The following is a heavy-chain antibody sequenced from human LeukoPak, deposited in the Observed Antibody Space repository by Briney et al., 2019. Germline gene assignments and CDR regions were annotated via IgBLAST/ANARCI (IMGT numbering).Heavy chain of an antibody. V-gene: IGHV1-69*13. Sequence: GASVKVSCKASGGTSSSYAISWVRQAPGQGLEWMGGIIPIFGTANYAQKFQGRVTITADESTSTAYMELSSLRSEDTAVYYCASTYDFWSGYYTAYYYYMDVWGKGTTVTVSS. CDR3: ASTYDFWSGYYTAYYYYMDV. J-gene: IGHJ6*03. CDR2: IIPIFGTA. D-gene: IGHD3-3*01. CDR1: GGTSSSYA.